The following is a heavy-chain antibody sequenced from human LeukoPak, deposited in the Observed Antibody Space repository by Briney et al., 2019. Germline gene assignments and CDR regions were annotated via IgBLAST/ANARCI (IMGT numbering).Heavy chain of an antibody. CDR2: IKQDGSEK. D-gene: IGHD3-22*01. Sequence: PGGSLRLSCAASGFTFSISWMSWVRQAPGKGLEWVANIKQDGSEKNYVDSVKGRFTISRDNAKNSLYLQVTSLRAEDTAVYYCARAYFYDSIGGDGMDVWGQGTTVTVSS. CDR1: GFTFSISW. CDR3: ARAYFYDSIGGDGMDV. V-gene: IGHV3-7*02. J-gene: IGHJ6*02.